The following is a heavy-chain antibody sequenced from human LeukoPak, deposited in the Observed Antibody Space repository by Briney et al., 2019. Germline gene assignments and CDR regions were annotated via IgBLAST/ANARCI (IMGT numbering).Heavy chain of an antibody. CDR2: IYTSGST. CDR3: ARHKSVTYDAFDL. V-gene: IGHV4-61*02. D-gene: IGHD2-21*02. J-gene: IGHJ3*01. CDR1: GGSISSGSYY. Sequence: SETPSLTCTVSGGSISSGSYYWSWIRQPAGKGLEWIGRIYTSGSTNYNPSLKSRVTISVDTSKNQFSLKLSSVTAADTAVYYCARHKSVTYDAFDLWGRGTMVTVSS.